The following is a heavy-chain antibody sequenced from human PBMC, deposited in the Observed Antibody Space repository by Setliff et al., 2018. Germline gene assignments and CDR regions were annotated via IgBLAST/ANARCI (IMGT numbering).Heavy chain of an antibody. D-gene: IGHD3-22*01. J-gene: IGHJ6*03. Sequence: SETLSLTCTVSGGSIRSSYYYWGWIRQPPGKGLEWIGSIYYSGTTYYNPSVRSRVTISVDTSKNQFSLKLSSVTAADTAVYFCARRPYQHYDSSGYSVNYYMDVWGKGTTVTVSS. CDR1: GGSIRSSYYY. V-gene: IGHV4-39*01. CDR2: IYYSGTT. CDR3: ARRPYQHYDSSGYSVNYYMDV.